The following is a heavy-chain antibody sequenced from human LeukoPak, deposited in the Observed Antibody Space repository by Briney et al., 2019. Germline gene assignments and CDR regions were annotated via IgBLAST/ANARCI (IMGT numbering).Heavy chain of an antibody. D-gene: IGHD5-24*01. CDR3: ARDYVEMATLKDFPYYFDY. Sequence: SVNVSRKASGCTLSSYAISWVRQAPGQALDWMGRIIPILGIANYAQKFQGRVTITANKSTSTAYMELSSLRSEDTAVYYCARDYVEMATLKDFPYYFDYWGQGTLVAVSS. V-gene: IGHV1-69*04. CDR2: IIPILGIA. CDR1: GCTLSSYA. J-gene: IGHJ4*02.